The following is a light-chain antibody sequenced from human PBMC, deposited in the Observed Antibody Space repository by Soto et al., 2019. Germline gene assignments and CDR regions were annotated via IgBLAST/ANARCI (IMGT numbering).Light chain of an antibody. Sequence: DIQMTQSPSSLSASVGDRVTIACRASQNIRNYLNWYQQRPGKTPNLLVYAASNLRSGVPSRFSGSGSGTDFTLTISSLQPEDFGNYYCQQIHSNSYYTFGQGTKVDIX. J-gene: IGKJ2*01. V-gene: IGKV1-39*01. CDR3: QQIHSNSYYT. CDR1: QNIRNY. CDR2: AAS.